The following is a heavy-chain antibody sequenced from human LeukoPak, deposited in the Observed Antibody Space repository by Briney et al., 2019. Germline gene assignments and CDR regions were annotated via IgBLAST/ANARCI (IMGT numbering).Heavy chain of an antibody. D-gene: IGHD3-22*01. CDR2: IKSDGST. CDR3: ARAPSEIGGYYPEYFRH. CDR1: GFTFSSYW. Sequence: GWALRLSCAASGFTFSSYWMHWVRQAPGNGLVWVSRIKSDGSTNYADSVKGRFTISRDNAKNTVSLQMYSLRAEDTGVYFCARAPSEIGGYYPEYFRHWGQGTLVTVSS. J-gene: IGHJ1*01. V-gene: IGHV3-74*01.